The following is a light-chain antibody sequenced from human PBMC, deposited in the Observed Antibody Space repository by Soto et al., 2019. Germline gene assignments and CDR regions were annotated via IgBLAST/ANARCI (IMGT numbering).Light chain of an antibody. J-gene: IGKJ3*01. CDR3: QQYGSSRFT. CDR1: QIISNNY. V-gene: IGKV3-20*01. Sequence: EIVLTQSPGTLSLSPGERATLSCRASQIISNNYLAWYQQKPGQAPRLLVYGASSRATGIPDRFSGSGSGTHFTLTISRLDPEDFAVYYCQQYGSSRFTFGPGTKVDIK. CDR2: GAS.